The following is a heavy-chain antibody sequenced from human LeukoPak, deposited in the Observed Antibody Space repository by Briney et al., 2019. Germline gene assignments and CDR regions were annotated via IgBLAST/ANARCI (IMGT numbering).Heavy chain of an antibody. CDR1: GSTFSSYA. CDR2: INAGNGNT. V-gene: IGHV1-3*01. CDR3: ARVYCSSTSXHYYFDY. Sequence: ASVKVSCKASGSTFSSYAISWVRQAPGQRLEWMGWINAGNGNTEYSQKFQGRVTITRDTSANTAYMELSSLRSEDTAVYYCARVYCSSTSXHYYFDYW. D-gene: IGHD2-2*01. J-gene: IGHJ4*01.